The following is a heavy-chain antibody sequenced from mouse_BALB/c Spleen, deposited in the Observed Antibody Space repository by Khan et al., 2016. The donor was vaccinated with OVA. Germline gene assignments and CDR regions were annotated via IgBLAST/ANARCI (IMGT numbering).Heavy chain of an antibody. CDR3: ALGYYGHLDF. CDR2: IYPGDGST. Sequence: QVQLQQSGPELVKPGASVKMSCKASGYTFTSYYIHWVKQRPGQGLEWIGWIYPGDGSTKYNEKSKDKTTLTADKSSSTAYMLISSLAAEDSAIYFLALGYYGHLDFWGQGTSLTVSS. V-gene: IGHV1S56*01. D-gene: IGHD1-2*01. CDR1: GYTFTSYY. J-gene: IGHJ2*02.